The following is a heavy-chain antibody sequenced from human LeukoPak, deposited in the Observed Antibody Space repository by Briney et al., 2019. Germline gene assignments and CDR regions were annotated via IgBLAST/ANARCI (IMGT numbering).Heavy chain of an antibody. CDR1: GGTFSSYA. J-gene: IGHJ3*02. V-gene: IGHV1-69*13. CDR3: ATYYYDSSGYLDAFDI. Sequence: ASVKVSCKASGGTFSSYAISWVRQAPGQGLEWMGGIIPIFGTANYAQKFQGRVTITADESTSTAYMELSSLRSDDTAVYYCATYYYDSSGYLDAFDIWGQGTMVTVSS. CDR2: IIPIFGTA. D-gene: IGHD3-22*01.